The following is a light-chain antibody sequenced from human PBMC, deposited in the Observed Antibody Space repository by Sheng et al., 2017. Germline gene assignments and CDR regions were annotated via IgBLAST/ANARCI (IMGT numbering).Light chain of an antibody. Sequence: EIVMTQSPATLSVSPGERATLSCRASQSVSSNLAWYQQKPGQAPRLLIYYASTRATGIPARFSGSGSGTEFALTISSLEPEDFAIYYCQQRSNWPLTFGGGTKVEI. V-gene: IGKV3-15*01. CDR3: QQRSNWPLT. CDR2: YAS. CDR1: QSVSSN. J-gene: IGKJ4*01.